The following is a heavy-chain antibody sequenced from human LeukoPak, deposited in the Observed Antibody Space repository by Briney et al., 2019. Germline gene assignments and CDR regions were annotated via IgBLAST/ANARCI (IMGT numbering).Heavy chain of an antibody. Sequence: GESLKISCKGSGYSFTNYWIGWVRQMPGKGLEWMGIIYPGVSETRYSPSFQGQVTISADKSISTAYLQWSSLKASDTAMYYCARQHLYCSSTSCFDYWGQGTLVTFSS. CDR3: ARQHLYCSSTSCFDY. J-gene: IGHJ4*02. CDR1: GYSFTNYW. V-gene: IGHV5-51*01. D-gene: IGHD2-2*01. CDR2: IYPGVSET.